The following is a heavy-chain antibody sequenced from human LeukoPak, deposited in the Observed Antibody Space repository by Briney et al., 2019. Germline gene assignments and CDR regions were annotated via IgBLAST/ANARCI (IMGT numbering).Heavy chain of an antibody. CDR1: GFTFSDYG. J-gene: IGHJ4*02. D-gene: IGHD3-9*01. Sequence: GGSLRLSCAASGFTFSDYGIHWVRQAPGKGLAWVGFIQYDGSNKYYTDSVKGRFTISRDNPQNTVYLQMNSLRVDDTAVYYCAKDPSETGVHWGQGTLVTVSS. V-gene: IGHV3-30*02. CDR3: AKDPSETGVH. CDR2: IQYDGSNK.